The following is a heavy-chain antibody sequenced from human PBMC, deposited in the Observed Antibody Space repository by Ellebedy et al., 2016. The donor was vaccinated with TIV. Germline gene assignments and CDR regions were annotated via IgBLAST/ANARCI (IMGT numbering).Heavy chain of an antibody. Sequence: GESLKISCAASGVSFSSYAIHWVRQAPGKGLEWVAVISYDGTNKDFAGSVKGRFTISRDNSKNTVYLQMNSLRAEDTAVYYCASSRYSSSWYFDYWGQGSLVTVSS. CDR2: ISYDGTNK. D-gene: IGHD6-13*01. V-gene: IGHV3-30*01. CDR3: ASSRYSSSWYFDY. J-gene: IGHJ4*02. CDR1: GVSFSSYA.